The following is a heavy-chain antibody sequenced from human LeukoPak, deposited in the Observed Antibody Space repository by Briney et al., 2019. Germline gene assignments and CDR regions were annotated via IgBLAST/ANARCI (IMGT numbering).Heavy chain of an antibody. CDR1: GYTFTGYY. Sequence: ASVRVSCKASGYTFTGYYMHWVRQAPGQGLEWMGWINPKSGGTDYAQKFQGRVTMTRDTSISTAFMELSSLTSDDTAVYYCARDLAAITTGSHNWFDPWGQGTLVTVSS. D-gene: IGHD3-22*01. V-gene: IGHV1-2*02. CDR2: INPKSGGT. CDR3: ARDLAAITTGSHNWFDP. J-gene: IGHJ5*02.